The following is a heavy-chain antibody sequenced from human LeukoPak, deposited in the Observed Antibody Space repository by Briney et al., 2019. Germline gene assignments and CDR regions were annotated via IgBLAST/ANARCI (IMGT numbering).Heavy chain of an antibody. J-gene: IGHJ2*01. CDR3: ARDLYTSGWPAFDL. V-gene: IGHV3-11*01. Sequence: GGSLRLSCGASVLSFGYYHMSWIRQARGRGVEWLLYIRRNCDDIYDADSVRDRFTISRDNARKSLFLQMNSLRADDTAVYYCARDLYTSGWPAFDLWGRGTLVTVSS. D-gene: IGHD6-19*01. CDR1: VLSFGYYH. CDR2: IRRNCDDI.